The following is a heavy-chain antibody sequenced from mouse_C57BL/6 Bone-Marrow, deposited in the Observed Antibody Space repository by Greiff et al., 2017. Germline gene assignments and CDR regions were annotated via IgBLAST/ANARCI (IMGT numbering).Heavy chain of an antibody. Sequence: QVHVKQPGAELVKPGASVKLSCKASGYTFTSYWMHWVKQRPGQGLEWIGMIHPNSGSTNYNEKFKSKATLTVDKSSSTAYMQLSSLTSEDSAVYCCARSEDGYLFAYWGQGTLVTVSA. J-gene: IGHJ3*01. CDR2: IHPNSGST. CDR1: GYTFTSYW. V-gene: IGHV1-64*01. CDR3: ARSEDGYLFAY. D-gene: IGHD2-3*01.